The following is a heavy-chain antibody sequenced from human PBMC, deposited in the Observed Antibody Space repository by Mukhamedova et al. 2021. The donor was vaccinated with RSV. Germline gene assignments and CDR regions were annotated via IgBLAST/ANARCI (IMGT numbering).Heavy chain of an antibody. V-gene: IGHV3-23*01. D-gene: IGHD6-19*01. CDR3: AKARSSGWSRPDAFDI. J-gene: IGHJ3*02. Sequence: VKGRFTISRDNSKNTLYLQLNSLRAEDTAIYYCAKARSSGWSRPDAFDIRGQGTMVTVSS.